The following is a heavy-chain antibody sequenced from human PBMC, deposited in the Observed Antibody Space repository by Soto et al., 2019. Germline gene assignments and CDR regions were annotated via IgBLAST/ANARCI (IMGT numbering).Heavy chain of an antibody. D-gene: IGHD3-3*01. CDR1: GFTFSSYA. CDR3: ARDWRRSMDV. J-gene: IGHJ6*02. V-gene: IGHV3-30-3*01. CDR2: ISYDGSNK. Sequence: GGSVRLSCAASGFTFSSYAMHWVRQAPGKGLEWVAVISYDGSNKYYADSVKGRFTISRDNSKNTLYLQMNSLRAEDTAVYYCARDWRRSMDVWGQGTTVTVSS.